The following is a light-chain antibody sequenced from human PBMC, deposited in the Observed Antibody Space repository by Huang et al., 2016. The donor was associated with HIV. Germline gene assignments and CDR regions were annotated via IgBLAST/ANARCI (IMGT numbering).Light chain of an antibody. CDR3: QQYNSYSSLT. J-gene: IGKJ4*01. CDR2: KAS. Sequence: DIQMTQSPSTLSASVGDRVTITCRASQSISSWLAWYQQKPGKAPKHLIYKASSLESGVPSRFSGSGSGTEFTLTISSLQPDDFATYYCQQYNSYSSLTFGGGTKVEIK. CDR1: QSISSW. V-gene: IGKV1-5*03.